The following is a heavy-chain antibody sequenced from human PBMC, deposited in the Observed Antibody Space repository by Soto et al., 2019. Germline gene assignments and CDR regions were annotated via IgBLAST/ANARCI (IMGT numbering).Heavy chain of an antibody. Sequence: QVQVVQSGAEVKKPGSSVKVSCKASGGTFSSYAISWVRQAPGQGLEWMGGIITIFDTAHYAQKLQGRVTITADESTSTVYMELSSQRSKDTAVYFCARELGSSVIYGMDVWGQGTTAPVSS. CDR2: IITIFDTA. V-gene: IGHV1-69*12. D-gene: IGHD6-13*01. CDR1: GGTFSSYA. CDR3: ARELGSSVIYGMDV. J-gene: IGHJ6*01.